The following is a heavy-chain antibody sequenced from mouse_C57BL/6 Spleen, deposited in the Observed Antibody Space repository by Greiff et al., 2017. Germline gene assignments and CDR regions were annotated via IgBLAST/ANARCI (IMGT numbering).Heavy chain of an antibody. D-gene: IGHD1-1*01. CDR3: ARRELLRAYAMDY. J-gene: IGHJ4*01. V-gene: IGHV1-55*01. CDR1: GYTFTSYW. CDR2: IYPGSGST. Sequence: QVQLQQPGAELVKPGASVKMSCKASGYTFTSYWITWVKQRPGQGLEWIGDIYPGSGSTNYNEKFKSKATLTVDTSSSTAYMQLSSLTSEDSAVYYCARRELLRAYAMDYWGQGTSVTVSS.